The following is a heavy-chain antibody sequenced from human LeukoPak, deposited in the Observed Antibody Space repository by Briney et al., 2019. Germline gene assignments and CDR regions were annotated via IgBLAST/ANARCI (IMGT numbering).Heavy chain of an antibody. Sequence: PSETLSLTCAVYGGSFSGYYWSWIRQPPGKGLEWIGEINHSGSTNYNPSLKSRVTISVDTSKNQFSLKLSSVTAADTAVYYCAGGYYDILTGQNKVYFDYWGQGTLVTVSS. D-gene: IGHD3-9*01. CDR3: AGGYYDILTGQNKVYFDY. J-gene: IGHJ4*02. CDR1: GGSFSGYY. CDR2: INHSGST. V-gene: IGHV4-34*01.